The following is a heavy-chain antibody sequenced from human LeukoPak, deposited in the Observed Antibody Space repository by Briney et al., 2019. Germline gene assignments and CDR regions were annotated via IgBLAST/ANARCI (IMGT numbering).Heavy chain of an antibody. Sequence: GASVKVSCKASGYTFTSYGISWVRQAPGQGLEWMGWISAYNGNTNYAQKLQGRVTMTTDTSTSTAYMELRSLRSDDTAVYYCARAPYLRFSYYYGSGTYGDFDYWGQGTLVTVSS. CDR1: GYTFTSYG. CDR3: ARAPYLRFSYYYGSGTYGDFDY. D-gene: IGHD3-10*01. CDR2: ISAYNGNT. J-gene: IGHJ4*02. V-gene: IGHV1-18*01.